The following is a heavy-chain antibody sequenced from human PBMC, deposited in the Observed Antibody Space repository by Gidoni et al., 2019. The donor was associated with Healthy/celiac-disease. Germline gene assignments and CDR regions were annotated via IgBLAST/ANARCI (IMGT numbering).Heavy chain of an antibody. CDR2: ISWSGGRI. V-gene: IGHV3-9*01. D-gene: IGHD6-19*01. Sequence: EVQLVESGGGLVQPGRYLRLSCAASGFTFEDYAMHWVRQAPGKGLGWVSGISWSGGRIGYADSVKGRFTISRDNAKNALYLQMNSLRAEDTALYYCARKGIAVDRAHAFDIWGQGTMVTVSS. CDR3: ARKGIAVDRAHAFDI. CDR1: GFTFEDYA. J-gene: IGHJ3*02.